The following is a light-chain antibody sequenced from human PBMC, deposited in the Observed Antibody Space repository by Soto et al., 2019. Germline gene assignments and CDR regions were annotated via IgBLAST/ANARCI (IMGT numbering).Light chain of an antibody. V-gene: IGKV3-11*01. CDR2: DTS. Sequence: ELVLIQSPATLSLSPGERATLSCRASQFLSSYLAWYQQKPGQPPRLLIYDTSNRAAGISARFSGSRSGTDFILTFSSLEPEDFAVYFCHQRNKFGQGTRLEIK. CDR3: HQRNK. J-gene: IGKJ5*01. CDR1: QFLSSY.